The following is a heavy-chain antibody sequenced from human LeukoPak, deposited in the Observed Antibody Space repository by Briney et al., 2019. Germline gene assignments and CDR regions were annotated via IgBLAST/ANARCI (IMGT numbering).Heavy chain of an antibody. CDR3: AREFTAMAFDY. CDR1: GLDFSDSG. Sequence: GGSLRLSCVASGLDFSDSGMLWVRQAPGKGLEWHSSISSSSRYIYYAVSVKGRLTISRDNAKNSLYLHMDSLRAEDTAVYYCAREFTAMAFDYWGQGALVTVSS. D-gene: IGHD5-18*01. CDR2: ISSSSRYI. V-gene: IGHV3-21*01. J-gene: IGHJ4*02.